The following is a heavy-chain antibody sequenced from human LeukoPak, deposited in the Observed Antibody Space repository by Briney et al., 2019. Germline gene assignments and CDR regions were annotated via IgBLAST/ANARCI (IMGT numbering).Heavy chain of an antibody. D-gene: IGHD4-11*01. V-gene: IGHV4-4*07. CDR2: MYVSGNT. J-gene: IGHJ4*02. CDR1: GGSISDYY. CDR3: ARERSTTINTYYFDS. Sequence: PSETLSLTCTVSGGSISDYYWNWIRQPAGKGLEWIGRMYVSGNTNYNPSLKSRVAMSLDTSTNQFSLQLISVTAADTAVYYCARERSTTINTYYFDSWGQGTLVTVSS.